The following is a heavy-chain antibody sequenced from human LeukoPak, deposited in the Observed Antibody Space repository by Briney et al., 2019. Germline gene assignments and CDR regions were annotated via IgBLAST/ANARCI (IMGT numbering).Heavy chain of an antibody. Sequence: PGGSLRLSCTASGFTFSSYAMSWVRQAPGKGLEWVSAISGSGGSTYYADSVKGRFTISRDNSKNTLYLQMNSLRAEDTAVYYCAKDGTITFGGVMDYWGQGTLVTVSS. CDR3: AKDGTITFGGVMDY. CDR1: GFTFSSYA. J-gene: IGHJ4*02. V-gene: IGHV3-23*01. CDR2: ISGSGGST. D-gene: IGHD3-16*01.